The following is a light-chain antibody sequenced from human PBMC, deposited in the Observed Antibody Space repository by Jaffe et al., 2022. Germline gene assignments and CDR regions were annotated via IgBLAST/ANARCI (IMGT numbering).Light chain of an antibody. CDR3: NSYTSSSSHYV. CDR1: SSDVGGYNY. CDR2: DVS. V-gene: IGLV2-14*03. J-gene: IGLJ1*01. Sequence: QSALTQPASVCGSPGQSITISCTGTSSDVGGYNYVSWYQQHPGKVPKLMIYDVSNRPSGVSNRFSGSKSGNTASLTISGLQAEDEADYYCNSYTSSSSHYVFGTGTKVTVL.